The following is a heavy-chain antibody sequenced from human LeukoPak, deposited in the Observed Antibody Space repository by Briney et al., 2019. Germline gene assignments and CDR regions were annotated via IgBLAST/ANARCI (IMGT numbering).Heavy chain of an antibody. J-gene: IGHJ4*02. V-gene: IGHV3-21*01. Sequence: PGGSLRLSCAASGFTFSSYSMNWVRQAPGKGLEWVSSISSSSSYIYYADSVKGRFTISRDNAKNSLYLQMNSLRAEDTAVYHCARLVAYCGGDCYSEIYYFDYWGQGTLVTVSS. CDR2: ISSSSSYI. CDR3: ARLVAYCGGDCYSEIYYFDY. CDR1: GFTFSSYS. D-gene: IGHD2-21*02.